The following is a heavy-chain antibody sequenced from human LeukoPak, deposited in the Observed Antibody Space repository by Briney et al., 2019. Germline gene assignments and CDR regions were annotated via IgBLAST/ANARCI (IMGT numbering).Heavy chain of an antibody. V-gene: IGHV3-7*03. CDR1: GLTFSSYW. Sequence: GGSLRLSCAASGLTFSSYWMSWVRQAPGKGLEWVANIKQDGSEKYYVDSVKGRFTISRDNAKNSLYLQMNSLRAEDTAVYYCARDSSSWFYYYYGMDVWGQGTTVTVSS. D-gene: IGHD6-13*01. CDR3: ARDSSSWFYYYYGMDV. CDR2: IKQDGSEK. J-gene: IGHJ6*02.